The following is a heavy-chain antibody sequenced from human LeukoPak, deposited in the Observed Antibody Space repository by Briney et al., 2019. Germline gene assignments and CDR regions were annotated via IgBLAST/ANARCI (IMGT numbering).Heavy chain of an antibody. V-gene: IGHV4-4*07. CDR3: ARSSMVRGVIAQFDY. Sequence: SETLSLTCTVSGGPISSYYWSWIRQPAGKGLEWIGRIYTSGSTNYNPSLKSRVTMSVDTSKNQFSLKLSSVTAADTAVYYCARSSMVRGVIAQFDYWGQGTLVTVSS. J-gene: IGHJ4*02. CDR1: GGPISSYY. CDR2: IYTSGST. D-gene: IGHD3-10*01.